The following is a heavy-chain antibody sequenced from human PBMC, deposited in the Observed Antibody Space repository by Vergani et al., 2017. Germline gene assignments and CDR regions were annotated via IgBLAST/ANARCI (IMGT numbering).Heavy chain of an antibody. D-gene: IGHD2-2*01. CDR3: ARAPIYCSSTSCYLDAFDI. CDR1: GGSISSGCYY. Sequence: QVQLQESGPGLVKPSQTLSLTCTVSGGSISSGCYYWSWIRQHPGKGLEWIGYIYYSGSTYYNPSLKSRVTISVDTSKNQFSLKLSSVTAADTAVYYCARAPIYCSSTSCYLDAFDIWGQGTMVTVSS. CDR2: IYYSGST. V-gene: IGHV4-31*03. J-gene: IGHJ3*02.